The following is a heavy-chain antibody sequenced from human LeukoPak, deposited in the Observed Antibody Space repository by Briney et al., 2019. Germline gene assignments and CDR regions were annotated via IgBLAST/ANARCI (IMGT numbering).Heavy chain of an antibody. J-gene: IGHJ4*02. CDR3: ARPRGCGSARCNNFDS. V-gene: IGHV3-7*01. Sequence: GGSLRLSCAASGFTFSSYWMSWVRQAPGKGLEWVANIKQDGSEKYYVDSVKGRFTISRDNAKNSLYLQMNNLRAEDTAVYYCARPRGCGSARCNNFDSWGQGTLVTVSS. CDR1: GFTFSSYW. CDR2: IKQDGSEK. D-gene: IGHD2-2*01.